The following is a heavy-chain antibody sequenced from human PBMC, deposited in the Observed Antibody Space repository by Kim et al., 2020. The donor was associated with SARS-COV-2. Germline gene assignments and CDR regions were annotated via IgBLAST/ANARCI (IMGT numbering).Heavy chain of an antibody. J-gene: IGHJ3*02. CDR3: ARVSLGGWYLRAFDI. V-gene: IGHV3-11*03. D-gene: IGHD6-19*01. Sequence: DSVKGRFTISRDNAKNSLYLQMNSLRAEDTAVYYCARVSLGGWYLRAFDIWGQGTMVTVSS.